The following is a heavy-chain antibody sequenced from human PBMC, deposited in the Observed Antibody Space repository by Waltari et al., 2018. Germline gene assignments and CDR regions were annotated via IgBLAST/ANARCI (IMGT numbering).Heavy chain of an antibody. CDR2: INHSGST. CDR3: ARVGRVLRYFDWLARGVFDY. D-gene: IGHD3-9*01. J-gene: IGHJ4*02. Sequence: QVQLQQWGAGLLKPSETLSLTCAVYGGSFRGYYWSWIRQPPGKGLEWIGEINHSGSTNYNPSLKSRVTISVDTSKNQFSLKLSSVTAADTAVYYCARVGRVLRYFDWLARGVFDYWGQGTLVTVSS. V-gene: IGHV4-34*01. CDR1: GGSFRGYY.